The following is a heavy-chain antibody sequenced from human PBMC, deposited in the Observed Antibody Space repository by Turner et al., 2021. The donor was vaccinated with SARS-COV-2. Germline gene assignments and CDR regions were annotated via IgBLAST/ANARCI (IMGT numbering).Heavy chain of an antibody. CDR3: ARAKSPGHISWFDP. D-gene: IGHD2-21*01. J-gene: IGHJ5*02. CDR2: VGTASDS. V-gene: IGHV3-13*04. Sequence: EVQLVDSGGGLVQPGGSWGLSFAASGFTFSNYDMHWVRQARGKGLEWVSSVGTASDSDYPGSVKVRITISRENGKNSLYLKMYSLRARDTSVYSWARAKSPGHISWFDPWGQGTLVTVSS. CDR1: GFTFSNYD.